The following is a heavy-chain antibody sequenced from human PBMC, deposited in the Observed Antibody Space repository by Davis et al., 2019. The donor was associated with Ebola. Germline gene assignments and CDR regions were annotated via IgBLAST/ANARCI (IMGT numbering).Heavy chain of an antibody. CDR2: ISWNSGSI. Sequence: PGGSLRLSCAASGFTFDDYAMHWVRQAPGKGLEWVSGISWNSGSIGYADSVKGRFTISRDNAKNSLYLQMNSLRAEDTAVYYCAREATGTTDFDYWGQGTLVTVSS. D-gene: IGHD1-1*01. CDR3: AREATGTTDFDY. V-gene: IGHV3-9*01. J-gene: IGHJ4*02. CDR1: GFTFDDYA.